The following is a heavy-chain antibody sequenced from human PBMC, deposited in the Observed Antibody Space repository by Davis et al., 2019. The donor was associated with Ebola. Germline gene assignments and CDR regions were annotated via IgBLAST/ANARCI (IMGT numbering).Heavy chain of an antibody. CDR3: ATGWNFDY. V-gene: IGHV4-59*01. J-gene: IGHJ4*02. CDR2: IYYSGST. Sequence: SETLSFTCTVSGGSISSYYWSWIRQPPGKGLEWIGYIYYSGSTNYNPSLKSRVTISVDTSKNQFSLKLSSVTAADTAVYYCATGWNFDYWGQGTLVTVSS. D-gene: IGHD6-19*01. CDR1: GGSISSYY.